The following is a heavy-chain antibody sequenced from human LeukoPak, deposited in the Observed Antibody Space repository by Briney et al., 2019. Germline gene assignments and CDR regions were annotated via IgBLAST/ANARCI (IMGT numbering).Heavy chain of an antibody. J-gene: IGHJ4*02. CDR1: GYTFTSYG. CDR3: ARESVLWFGTNPFDY. Sequence: ASVKVSCKASGYTFTSYGISWVRQAPGQGLEWMGWISAYNGNTNYAQKLQGRVTMTTDTSTSTAYMELRSLRSDDTAVYYCARESVLWFGTNPFDYWGQGTLVTVSS. V-gene: IGHV1-18*01. CDR2: ISAYNGNT. D-gene: IGHD3-10*01.